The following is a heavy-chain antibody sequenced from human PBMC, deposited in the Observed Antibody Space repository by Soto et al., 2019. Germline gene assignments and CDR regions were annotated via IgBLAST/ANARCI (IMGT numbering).Heavy chain of an antibody. J-gene: IGHJ5*02. D-gene: IGHD3-10*01. CDR3: ARDMSVWFGELSYRPFDP. V-gene: IGHV1-46*01. CDR2: INPSGGST. CDR1: GYTFTSYY. Sequence: ASVKVSCKASGYTFTSYYMHWVRQAPGQGLEWMGIINPSGGSTSYAQKFQGRVTMTRDTSTSTVYMELSSLRSEDTAVYYCARDMSVWFGELSYRPFDPWGQGTLVTVSS.